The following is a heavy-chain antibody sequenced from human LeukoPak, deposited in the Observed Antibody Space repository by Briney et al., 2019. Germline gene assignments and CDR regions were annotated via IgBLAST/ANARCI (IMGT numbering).Heavy chain of an antibody. D-gene: IGHD2-15*01. CDR2: ISAYNGNT. Sequence: RASVRVSCKASGYTFTSYGISWVRQSPGQGLEWMGWISAYNGNTNYAQKFQGRVTMTTDTSTSTAYMELRSLRSDDTAVYYCAREGYCSGGSCYSGATDYWGQGTLVTVSS. CDR1: GYTFTSYG. J-gene: IGHJ4*02. V-gene: IGHV1-18*01. CDR3: AREGYCSGGSCYSGATDY.